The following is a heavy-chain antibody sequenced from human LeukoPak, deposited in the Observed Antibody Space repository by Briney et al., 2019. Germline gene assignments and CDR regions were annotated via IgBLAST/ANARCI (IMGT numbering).Heavy chain of an antibody. J-gene: IGHJ6*03. Sequence: PGRSRRLSCAASGFTFSSYAMHWVRQAPGKGLEWVAVISYDGSNKYYADSVKGRFSISRDNSKNTLYLQMNSLRAEDTAVYYCAKYDGYMITFGGVIAKGYYYYMDVWGKGTTVTISS. V-gene: IGHV3-30*04. CDR2: ISYDGSNK. CDR3: AKYDGYMITFGGVIAKGYYYYMDV. D-gene: IGHD3-16*02. CDR1: GFTFSSYA.